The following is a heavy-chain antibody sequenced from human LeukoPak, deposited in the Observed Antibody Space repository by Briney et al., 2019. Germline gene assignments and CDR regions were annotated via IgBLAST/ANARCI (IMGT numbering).Heavy chain of an antibody. CDR3: ARVDYGDYDAFDI. V-gene: IGHV3-33*01. J-gene: IGHJ3*02. CDR2: IWYDGSNK. Sequence: PGGSLRLSCAASGFTFSSYGMHWVRQAPGKGLEWVAVIWYDGSNKYYADSVKGRFTISRDNSKNTLYLQMNSLRAEDTAVYYCARVDYGDYDAFDIWGQGTMVTVSS. CDR1: GFTFSSYG. D-gene: IGHD4-17*01.